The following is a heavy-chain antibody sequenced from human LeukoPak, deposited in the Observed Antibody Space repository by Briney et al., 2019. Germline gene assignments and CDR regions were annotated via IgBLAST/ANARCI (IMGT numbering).Heavy chain of an antibody. CDR2: ISYDGSNK. CDR1: GFTFSSYA. Sequence: GGSLRLSCAASGFTFSSYAMHWVRQAPGEGLEWVAVISYDGSNKYYADSVKGRFTISRDNSKNTLYLQMNSLRAEDTAVYYCARASYSSGFVDWGQGTLVTVSS. D-gene: IGHD6-19*01. J-gene: IGHJ4*02. CDR3: ARASYSSGFVD. V-gene: IGHV3-30-3*01.